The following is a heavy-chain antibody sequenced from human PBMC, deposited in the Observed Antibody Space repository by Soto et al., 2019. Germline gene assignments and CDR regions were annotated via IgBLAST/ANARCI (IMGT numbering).Heavy chain of an antibody. D-gene: IGHD4-4*01. CDR1: GGSISTSSNL. CDR3: ATLATTITSLDS. V-gene: IGHV4-4*02. Sequence: SETLSLTCAVSGGSISTSSNLWTWVRQSPGKGLEWIEDIFYTGSTNFNPSLRGRVSISINKSENQCSLKSTSVTAADTAVYNCATLATTITSLDSWGQGTLVTVSS. CDR2: IFYTGST. J-gene: IGHJ4*02.